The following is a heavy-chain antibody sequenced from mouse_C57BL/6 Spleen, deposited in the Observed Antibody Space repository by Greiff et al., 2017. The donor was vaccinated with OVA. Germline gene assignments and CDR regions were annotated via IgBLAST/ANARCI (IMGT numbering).Heavy chain of an antibody. V-gene: IGHV1-55*01. D-gene: IGHD1-1*01. CDR2: IYPGSGST. CDR1: GYTLTSYW. Sequence: QVQLQQPGAELVKPGALVKMSCKASGYTLTSYWITWVKQRPGQGLEWIGEIYPGSGSTNYNEKFKSKATLTVDTSSSTAYMQLSSLTSEDSAVYYCASSNYAMDYWGQGTSVTVSS. CDR3: ASSNYAMDY. J-gene: IGHJ4*01.